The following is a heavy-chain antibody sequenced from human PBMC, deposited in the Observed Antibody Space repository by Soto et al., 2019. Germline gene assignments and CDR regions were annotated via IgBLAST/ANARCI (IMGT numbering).Heavy chain of an antibody. CDR1: GGPFSDYS. J-gene: IGHJ4*02. Sequence: QVQLVQSGAEVKKPGSSVKVSCKASGGPFSDYSINWVRQAPGQGLEWMGGIIPIFATPNYAQKFQGRVTITADKSTSTAYMELSNLRSEDTAIYVCSRDPDYCTTSGLGLVDYWGQGTLVTVTS. D-gene: IGHD4-4*01. CDR2: IIPIFATP. V-gene: IGHV1-69*06. CDR3: SRDPDYCTTSGLGLVDY.